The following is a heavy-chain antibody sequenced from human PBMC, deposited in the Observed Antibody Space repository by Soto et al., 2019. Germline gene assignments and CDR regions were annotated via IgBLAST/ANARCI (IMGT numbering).Heavy chain of an antibody. J-gene: IGHJ4*02. CDR3: AREERGYSYTYVGGY. CDR2: IYYSGST. D-gene: IGHD5-18*01. V-gene: IGHV4-39*02. CDR1: GGSISSSSYY. Sequence: QLQLQESGPGLVKPSETLSLTCTVSGGSISSSSYYWGWIRQPPGKGLEWIGSIYYSGSTYYNPSLKGRVTLSVDTSKNQFSLKLSSVTAADTAVYYCAREERGYSYTYVGGYWGQGTLVTVSS.